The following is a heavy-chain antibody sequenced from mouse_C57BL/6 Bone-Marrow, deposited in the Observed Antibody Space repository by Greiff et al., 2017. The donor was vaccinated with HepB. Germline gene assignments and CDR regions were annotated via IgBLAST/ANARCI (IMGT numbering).Heavy chain of an antibody. V-gene: IGHV14-3*01. J-gene: IGHJ3*01. CDR1: GFNIKNTS. CDR2: IDPANGYT. Sequence: VQLKQSVAELVRPGASLKLSCTASGFNIKNTSMYWVHQRPEQGLEWVGRIDPANGYTKYAPKFEGKTTITADTSSNTVYLQLSSLKSEDTALCYCDAYYRSFAGFAYWGQGTLVTVSA. CDR3: DAYYRSFAGFAY. D-gene: IGHD1-1*01.